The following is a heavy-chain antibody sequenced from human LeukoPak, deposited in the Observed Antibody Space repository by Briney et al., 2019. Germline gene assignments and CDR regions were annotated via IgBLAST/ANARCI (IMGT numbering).Heavy chain of an antibody. CDR2: IYYSGST. V-gene: IGHV4-61*01. CDR3: ARDRVRGNSNPFFDY. Sequence: SETLSLTCTVSGGPFSSGTYYWSWIRQPPGKGLEWIGYIYYSGSTNYNPSLKSRVTISVDTSKNQFSLKLISVTAADTAVYYCARDRVRGNSNPFFDYWGQGTLVTVSS. CDR1: GGPFSSGTYY. D-gene: IGHD4-11*01. J-gene: IGHJ4*02.